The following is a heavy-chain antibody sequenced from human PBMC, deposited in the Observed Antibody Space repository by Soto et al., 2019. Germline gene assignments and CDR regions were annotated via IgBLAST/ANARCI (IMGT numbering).Heavy chain of an antibody. V-gene: IGHV1-69*06. CDR3: ARDFPDSSGWYAAFDI. D-gene: IGHD6-19*01. Sequence: SVKVSCKASGGTFSSYAISWVRQAPGQGLEWMGGIIPIFGTANYAQKFQGRVTITADKSTSTAYMELSSLRSEDTAVYDCARDFPDSSGWYAAFDIWGQGTMVTVS. CDR1: GGTFSSYA. CDR2: IIPIFGTA. J-gene: IGHJ3*02.